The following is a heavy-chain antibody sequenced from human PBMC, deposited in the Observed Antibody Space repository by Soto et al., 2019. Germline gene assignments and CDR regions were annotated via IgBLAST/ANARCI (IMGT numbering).Heavy chain of an antibody. D-gene: IGHD2-15*01. CDR1: GGTFSSYA. J-gene: IGHJ6*02. V-gene: IGHV1-69*01. Sequence: QVQLVQSGAEVQKPGSSVKVSCKASGGTFSSYAISWVRQAPGQGLEWMGGIIPIFGTANYAQKFQGRVTITADESTSTAYMELSSLRSEDTAVYYCARDPRYCSGGSCYKYYYYGMDVWGQGTTVTVSS. CDR3: ARDPRYCSGGSCYKYYYYGMDV. CDR2: IIPIFGTA.